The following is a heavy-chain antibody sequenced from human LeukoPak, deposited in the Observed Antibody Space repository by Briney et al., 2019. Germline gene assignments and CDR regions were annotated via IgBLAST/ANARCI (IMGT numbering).Heavy chain of an antibody. CDR3: ARHFIVVVPSSLRIGTYSYYMDV. J-gene: IGHJ6*03. CDR1: GYNFTTYW. Sequence: GESLKISCKGSGYNFTTYWVGWVRQMPGKGLEWMGTIYPGDSDVRYSPSFQGQVTISVDRSISTAYLQWNSLKASDTAIYYCARHFIVVVPSSLRIGTYSYYMDVWGEGTTVTVSS. D-gene: IGHD2-2*01. V-gene: IGHV5-51*01. CDR2: IYPGDSDV.